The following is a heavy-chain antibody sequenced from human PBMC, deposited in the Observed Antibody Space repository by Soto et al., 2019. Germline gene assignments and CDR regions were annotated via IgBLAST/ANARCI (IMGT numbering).Heavy chain of an antibody. CDR2: FYFGGST. CDR3: ARHNYGSGSTYFDY. Sequence: SETLSLTCTVSGGSFSSSNDYWVWIRQPPGKGLEWVGSFYFGGSTNYNPSLKSRVTVSVDTSKNQFSLKLNSMTAADTAVYYCARHNYGSGSTYFDYWGQGTLVTVSS. D-gene: IGHD3-10*01. J-gene: IGHJ4*02. CDR1: GGSFSSSNDY. V-gene: IGHV4-39*01.